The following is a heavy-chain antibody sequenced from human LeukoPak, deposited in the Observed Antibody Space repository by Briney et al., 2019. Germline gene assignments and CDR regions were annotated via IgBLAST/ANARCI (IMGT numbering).Heavy chain of an antibody. Sequence: GGSLRLSCAASGFTFSSYSMNWVRQAPGKGLEWVSYISSSSSTIYYADSVKGRFTISRDNAKNSLYLQMNSLRDEDTAVYYCARPRRGGTVTTSDCWGQGTLVTVSS. CDR3: ARPRRGGTVTTSDC. J-gene: IGHJ4*02. V-gene: IGHV3-48*02. CDR1: GFTFSSYS. D-gene: IGHD4-17*01. CDR2: ISSSSSTI.